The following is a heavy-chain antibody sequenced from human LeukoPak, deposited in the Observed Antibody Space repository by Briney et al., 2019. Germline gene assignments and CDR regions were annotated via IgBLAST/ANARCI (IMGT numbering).Heavy chain of an antibody. CDR3: TRDRSRAEDD. Sequence: PGGSLRLSCAASGFTFRRHWMSWVRQAPGKGLEWVANINQGGSDKYYVDSVKGRFTISRDNANNLLYLQMNSLGGEDTAVYYCTRDRSRAEDDWGQGTLVTVSS. CDR1: GFTFRRHW. D-gene: IGHD1-14*01. CDR2: INQGGSDK. V-gene: IGHV3-7*01. J-gene: IGHJ4*02.